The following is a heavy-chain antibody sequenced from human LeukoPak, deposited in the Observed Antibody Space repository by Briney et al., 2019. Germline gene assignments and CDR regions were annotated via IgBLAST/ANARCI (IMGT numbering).Heavy chain of an antibody. CDR1: GHTFSGYY. V-gene: IGHV1-2*02. D-gene: IGHD3-3*01. CDR3: ARETWSGYFLDY. Sequence: ASVKVSCKASGHTFSGYYIHWVRQAPGQGLEWMGWLNPNSGGTNYAPKFEGRVTMTRDTSISTAYMELSRLRPDDTALYYCARETWSGYFLDYWGQGTLVTVSS. CDR2: LNPNSGGT. J-gene: IGHJ4*02.